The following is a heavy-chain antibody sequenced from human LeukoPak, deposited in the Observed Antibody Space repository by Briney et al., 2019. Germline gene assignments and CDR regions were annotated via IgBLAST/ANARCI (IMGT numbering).Heavy chain of an antibody. V-gene: IGHV3-21*01. D-gene: IGHD3-9*01. Sequence: GGSLRLSCAASGFTFSSYSMNWVRQAPGKGLEWVSSISSSSSYIYYADSVKGRFTISRDNAKNSLYLQMNSLRAEDTAVYYCARDPHTSYDILTGYFDYWGQGTLSPSPQ. CDR2: ISSSSSYI. J-gene: IGHJ4*02. CDR1: GFTFSSYS. CDR3: ARDPHTSYDILTGYFDY.